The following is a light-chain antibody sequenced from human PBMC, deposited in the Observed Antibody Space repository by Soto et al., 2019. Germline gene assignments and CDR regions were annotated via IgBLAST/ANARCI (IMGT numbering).Light chain of an antibody. CDR2: KAS. Sequence: DLQMTQSPSTLSASVGDRVTITCRASQSISSWLAWYQQKPGKAPKLLIYKASSLPSGVPSRFSGSGSGTEFTLTISSLQPDDFATYYCQQYNSYSLTFGGGTKVEIK. V-gene: IGKV1-5*03. J-gene: IGKJ4*01. CDR3: QQYNSYSLT. CDR1: QSISSW.